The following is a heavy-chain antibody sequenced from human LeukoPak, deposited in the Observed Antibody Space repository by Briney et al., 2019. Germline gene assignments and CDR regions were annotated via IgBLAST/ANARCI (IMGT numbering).Heavy chain of an antibody. Sequence: GGSLRLSCAASGFTFSSYAMSWVRQAPGKGLEWASAISGSGGSTYYADSVKGRFTISRDNSKNTLYLQMNSLRAEDTAVYYCAKSREYCSGGSCYPRYYYFDYWGQGTLVTVSS. CDR2: ISGSGGST. CDR1: GFTFSSYA. V-gene: IGHV3-23*01. J-gene: IGHJ4*02. D-gene: IGHD2-15*01. CDR3: AKSREYCSGGSCYPRYYYFDY.